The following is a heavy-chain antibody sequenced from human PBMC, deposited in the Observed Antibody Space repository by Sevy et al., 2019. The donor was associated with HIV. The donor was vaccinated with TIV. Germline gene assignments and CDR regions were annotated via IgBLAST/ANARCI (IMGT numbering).Heavy chain of an antibody. CDR3: ARGGGNGWYYFDY. CDR2: IIPILGTV. D-gene: IGHD6-19*01. Sequence: ASVKVSCKASGGTFSSYGISWVRQAPGQGLEWMGGIIPILGTVNYAQKFQGRVTITAEESTKPAYMELSSLGSEDTAVYYCARGGGNGWYYFDYWGQETLVTVSS. V-gene: IGHV1-69*13. J-gene: IGHJ4*02. CDR1: GGTFSSYG.